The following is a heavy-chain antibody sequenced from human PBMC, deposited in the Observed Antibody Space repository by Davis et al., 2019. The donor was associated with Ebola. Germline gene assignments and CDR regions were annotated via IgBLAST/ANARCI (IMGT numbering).Heavy chain of an antibody. D-gene: IGHD2-2*01. CDR1: GYTFTSYG. V-gene: IGHV1-18*01. Sequence: ASVKVSCKASGYTFTSYGISWVRQAPGQGLEWMGWISAYNGNTNYAQKLQGRVTMTTDTSTSTAYMELSSLRSEDTAVYYCARGDIVVVPAAILSEYFQHWGQGTLVTVSS. CDR3: ARGDIVVVPAAILSEYFQH. J-gene: IGHJ1*01. CDR2: ISAYNGNT.